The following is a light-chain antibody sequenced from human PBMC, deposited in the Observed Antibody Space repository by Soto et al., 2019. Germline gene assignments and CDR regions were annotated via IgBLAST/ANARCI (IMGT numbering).Light chain of an antibody. CDR1: QSVSSN. J-gene: IGKJ4*01. CDR2: GAS. CDR3: QQNIKWPIT. Sequence: EIVMTQSPATLSVSPGERATRSCRGSQSVSSNLAWYQQKPGQPPRLLIYGASTRATGIPARFSGSAYGTEFPLTISRPQSKDFAVYDSQQNIKWPITFGGGTKV. V-gene: IGKV3-15*01.